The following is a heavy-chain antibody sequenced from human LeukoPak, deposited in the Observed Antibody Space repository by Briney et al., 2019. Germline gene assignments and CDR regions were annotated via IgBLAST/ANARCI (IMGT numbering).Heavy chain of an antibody. CDR3: VRDRGWFDP. CDR2: IYTSGHTSGST. D-gene: IGHD3-10*01. CDR1: GGSISGYY. Sequence: NPSETLSLTCTVSGGSISGYYWSWVRQPAEKGLEWIGRIYTSGHTSGSTNYNPSLQSRVTMSADTSKNQLSPKLTSVTAADTAVYYCVRDRGWFDPWGQGALVTVSS. V-gene: IGHV4-4*07. J-gene: IGHJ5*02.